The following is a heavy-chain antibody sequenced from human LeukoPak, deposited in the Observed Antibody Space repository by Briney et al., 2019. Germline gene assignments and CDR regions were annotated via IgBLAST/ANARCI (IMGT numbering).Heavy chain of an antibody. J-gene: IGHJ3*02. Sequence: ASVKVSCKASGYTFTSYNIDWVRQATGQGLEWMGWMNPNSGNTGYAQKFQGRVTMTRNTSISTVYMELSSLRSEDTAVYYCARGGWGRDAFDIWGQGTTVTVSS. CDR3: ARGGWGRDAFDI. D-gene: IGHD3-16*01. V-gene: IGHV1-8*01. CDR1: GYTFTSYN. CDR2: MNPNSGNT.